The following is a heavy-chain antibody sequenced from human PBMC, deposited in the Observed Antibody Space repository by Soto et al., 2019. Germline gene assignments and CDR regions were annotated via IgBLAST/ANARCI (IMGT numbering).Heavy chain of an antibody. CDR2: IYHSGST. Sequence: QLQLQESGSGLVKPSQTLSLTCAVSGGSISSGGYSWSWIRQPPAKGLEWIGYIYHSGSTYYNPSLKSRVTISLDRSKEQFSLKLSSVTAAETAVYYCARGMTTVTTLDYWGQGTLVTVSS. V-gene: IGHV4-30-2*01. CDR1: GGSISSGGYS. CDR3: ARGMTTVTTLDY. J-gene: IGHJ4*02. D-gene: IGHD4-17*01.